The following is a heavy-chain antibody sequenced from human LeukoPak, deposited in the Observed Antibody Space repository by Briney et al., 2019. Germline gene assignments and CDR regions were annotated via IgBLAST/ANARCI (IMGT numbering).Heavy chain of an antibody. CDR3: AKDAIAVGRGWLDP. V-gene: IGHV3-23*01. CDR2: ISCSGYRT. CDR1: VFTFDDYA. Sequence: PGWSLRLSCAASVFTFDDYAMHSVRQAAGKDLDWVSAISCSGYRTYYADSVKCRFTISRHNSKNTLYLHMNRLREEHRAISYCAKDAIAVGRGWLDPWGEGTLVTVSS. J-gene: IGHJ5*02. D-gene: IGHD6-19*01.